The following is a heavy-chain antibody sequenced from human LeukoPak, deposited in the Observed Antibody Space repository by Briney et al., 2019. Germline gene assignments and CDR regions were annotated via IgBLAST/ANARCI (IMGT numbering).Heavy chain of an antibody. CDR1: GGSISSYY. CDR2: IYYSGST. Sequence: SETLSLTCTVSGGSISSYYWSWIRQPPGKGLEWIGYIYYSGSTNYNPSLKSRVTISVDTSKNQFSLKLSSVTAADTAVYYCARHKAQDFDYWGQGTLVTVSS. D-gene: IGHD2-15*01. J-gene: IGHJ4*02. V-gene: IGHV4-59*08. CDR3: ARHKAQDFDY.